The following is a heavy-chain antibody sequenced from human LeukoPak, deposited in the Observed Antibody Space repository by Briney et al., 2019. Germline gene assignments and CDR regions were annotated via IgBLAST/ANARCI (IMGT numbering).Heavy chain of an antibody. D-gene: IGHD3-22*01. CDR1: GFTFGDYA. CDR3: TRGDYYDSSGYYFLFDY. V-gene: IGHV3-49*04. CDR2: IRSKAYGGTT. J-gene: IGHJ4*02. Sequence: GGSLRLSCTASGFTFGDYAMSWVRQAPGKGLEWVGFIRSKAYGGTTEYAASVKGRFTISRDDSKSIAYLQMNSLKTEDTAVYYCTRGDYYDSSGYYFLFDYWGQGTLVAVSS.